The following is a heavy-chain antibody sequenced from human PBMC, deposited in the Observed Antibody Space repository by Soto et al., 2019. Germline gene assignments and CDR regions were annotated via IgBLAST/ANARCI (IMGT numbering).Heavy chain of an antibody. CDR2: IYYSGAA. J-gene: IGHJ1*01. D-gene: IGHD2-21*01. Sequence: SETLSLTCDVSGDSIISSTYYWGWIRQPPGKGLEWLASIYYSGAAYYNPSLRSRVSISVDTSNNRFSLALTSLTAADTAVYFCARLAYSGYFQTWGQGSLVTV. V-gene: IGHV4-39*02. CDR1: GDSIISSTYY. CDR3: ARLAYSGYFQT.